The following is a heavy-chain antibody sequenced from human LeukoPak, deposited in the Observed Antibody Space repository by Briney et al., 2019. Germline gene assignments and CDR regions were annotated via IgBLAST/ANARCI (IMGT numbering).Heavy chain of an antibody. J-gene: IGHJ4*02. CDR2: IFPCDSDT. Sequence: GIIFPCDSDTRYSPSFQGQVTISAEKSSSTAYLQWSSLKASDTAMYYCARLTYGSGSLIDYWGQGTLVTVSS. V-gene: IGHV5-51*01. D-gene: IGHD3-10*01. CDR3: ARLTYGSGSLIDY.